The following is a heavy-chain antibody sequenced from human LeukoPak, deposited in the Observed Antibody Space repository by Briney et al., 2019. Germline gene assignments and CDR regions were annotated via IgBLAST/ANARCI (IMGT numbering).Heavy chain of an antibody. D-gene: IGHD6-19*01. Sequence: GGSLTLSCAASGFTFSSNSMNWVRQAPRKGQERVSSISSSSSYISYADSVKGRFTISRDNAKSSRYLQMNSLRAENTAGYYCARVPVAVAGTRLYNWGQGTLGTVSS. V-gene: IGHV3-21*01. CDR2: ISSSSSYI. CDR3: ARVPVAVAGTRLYN. J-gene: IGHJ4*02. CDR1: GFTFSSNS.